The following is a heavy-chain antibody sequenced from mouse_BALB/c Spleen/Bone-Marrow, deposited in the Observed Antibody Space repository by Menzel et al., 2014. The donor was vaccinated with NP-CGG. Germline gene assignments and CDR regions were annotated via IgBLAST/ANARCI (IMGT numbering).Heavy chain of an antibody. J-gene: IGHJ2*01. CDR1: GYTFSNYW. V-gene: IGHV1-5*01. CDR3: TTLARTNFDY. D-gene: IGHD3-1*01. CDR2: IYPGNSDT. Sequence: DVQLQESGTVLARPGAAVKMSCKASGYTFSNYWMHWVKQRPRQGLEWIGTIYPGNSDTTYNQKFKGKAKLTAVTSTSTAYMDLSSLTNEDSAVYYCTTLARTNFDYWGQGTTLTVSS.